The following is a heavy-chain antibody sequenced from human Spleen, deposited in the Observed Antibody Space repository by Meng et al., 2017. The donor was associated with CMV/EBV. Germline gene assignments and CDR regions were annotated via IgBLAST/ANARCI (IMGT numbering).Heavy chain of an antibody. J-gene: IGHJ4*02. Sequence: GGSLRLSCEVSGFTFSSYGMHWVRQAPGKGLEWVAVIWYDLNNKYYADSVKGRFTISRDNSKNTLYLHMNSLRVEDTAVYYCAKDTTIFGVGSDYWGQGTLVTVSS. V-gene: IGHV3-33*06. CDR2: IWYDLNNK. CDR1: GFTFSSYG. CDR3: AKDTTIFGVGSDY. D-gene: IGHD3-3*01.